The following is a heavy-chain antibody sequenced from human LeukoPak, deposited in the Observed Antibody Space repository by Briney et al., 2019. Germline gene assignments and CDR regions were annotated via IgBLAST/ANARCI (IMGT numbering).Heavy chain of an antibody. D-gene: IGHD3-10*01. CDR1: GGSFSGYY. V-gene: IGHV4-34*01. CDR3: ARAKYYYGSGSYYNEEPFDY. CDR2: INHSGST. Sequence: ASGTLSLTCAVYGGSFSGYYWSWIRQPPGKGLEWIGEINHSGSTNYNPSLKSRVTISVDTSKNQFSLKLSSVTAADTAVYYCARAKYYYGSGSYYNEEPFDYWGQGTLVTVSS. J-gene: IGHJ4*02.